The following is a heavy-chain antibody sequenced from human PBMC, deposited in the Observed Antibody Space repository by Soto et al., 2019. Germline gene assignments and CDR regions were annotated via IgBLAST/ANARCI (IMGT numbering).Heavy chain of an antibody. CDR2: INGGNGNT. CDR3: ARSLQVVPAAIAY. CDR1: GYSFTSYA. D-gene: IGHD2-2*02. V-gene: IGHV1-3*01. J-gene: IGHJ4*02. Sequence: ASVKVSCKASGYSFTSYAMHWVRQAPGQRLEWMGWINGGNGNTKYSQKFQGRVTITRDTSASTAYMELSSLRSEETAVYYCARSLQVVPAAIAYWGPGTLVTVSS.